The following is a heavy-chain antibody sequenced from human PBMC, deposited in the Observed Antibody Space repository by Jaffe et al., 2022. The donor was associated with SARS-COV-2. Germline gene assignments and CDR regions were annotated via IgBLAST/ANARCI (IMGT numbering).Heavy chain of an antibody. CDR2: ISSSSSYI. CDR1: GFTFSSYS. V-gene: IGHV3-21*01. D-gene: IGHD4-4*01. CDR3: ARDPASTVTLKKYYYYYYGMDV. J-gene: IGHJ6*02. Sequence: EVQLVESGGGLVKPGGSLRLSCAASGFTFSSYSMNWVRQAPGKGLEWVSSISSSSSYIYYADSVKGRFTISRDNAKNSLYLQMNSLRAEDTAVYYCARDPASTVTLKKYYYYYYGMDVWGQGTTVTVSS.